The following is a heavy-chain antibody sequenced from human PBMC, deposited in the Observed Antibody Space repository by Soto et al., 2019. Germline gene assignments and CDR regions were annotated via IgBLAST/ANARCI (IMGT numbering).Heavy chain of an antibody. CDR1: GFTFSSYG. D-gene: IGHD6-13*01. Sequence: GGSLRLSCAASGFTFSSYGMHWVRQAPGKGLEWVAVISYDGSNKYYADSVKGRFTISRDNSKNTLYLQMNSLRAEDTAVYYCAKDGAGPSSSWYGGPFDYWGQGTLVTVSS. J-gene: IGHJ4*02. CDR2: ISYDGSNK. CDR3: AKDGAGPSSSWYGGPFDY. V-gene: IGHV3-30*18.